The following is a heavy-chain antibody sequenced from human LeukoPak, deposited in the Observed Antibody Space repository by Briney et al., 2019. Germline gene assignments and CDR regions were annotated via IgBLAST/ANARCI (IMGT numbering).Heavy chain of an antibody. CDR2: VSANADDT. V-gene: IGHV1-18*01. J-gene: IGHJ4*02. CDR3: ARDCIGCHGFDY. CDR1: GYTFISYG. D-gene: IGHD2-15*01. Sequence: GASVKVSCKASGYTFISYGISWVRQAPGQGLEWMGWVSANADDTNYVQKFQGRVTMTTDTSTSTAYMELRSLRFDDTAVYYCARDCIGCHGFDYWGQGTLVTVSS.